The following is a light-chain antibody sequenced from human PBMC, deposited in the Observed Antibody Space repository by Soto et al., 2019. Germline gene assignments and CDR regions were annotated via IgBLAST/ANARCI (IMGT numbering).Light chain of an antibody. CDR3: QQYNNWPAIT. Sequence: VLKQSPGTLSLSRGDRATLSCRASQSFMGSYLAWYQQKPGQAPRLLIYDASNRATGIPARFSGSGSGTDFTLTISSLEPEDFAIYYCQQYNNWPAITFGQVTRLEI. CDR2: DAS. CDR1: QSFMGSY. V-gene: IGKV3-11*01. J-gene: IGKJ5*01.